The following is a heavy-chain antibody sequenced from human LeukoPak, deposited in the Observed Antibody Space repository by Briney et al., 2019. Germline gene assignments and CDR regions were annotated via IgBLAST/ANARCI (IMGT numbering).Heavy chain of an antibody. CDR1: GGTFISYA. CDR2: IIPIFGTV. J-gene: IGHJ4*02. V-gene: IGHV1-69*13. CDR3: ASTRRYSYGSFDY. D-gene: IGHD5-18*01. Sequence: SVKVSCKASGGTFISYAISWVRQAPGQGLEWMGGIIPIFGTVNYAQKFQGRVTITADESTSTAYMELSSLRSEDTAVYYCASTRRYSYGSFDYWGQGTLVTVSS.